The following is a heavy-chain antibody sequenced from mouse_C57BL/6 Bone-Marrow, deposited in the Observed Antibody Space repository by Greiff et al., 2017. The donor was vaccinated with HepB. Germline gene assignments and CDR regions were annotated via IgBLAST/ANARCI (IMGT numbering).Heavy chain of an antibody. CDR3: AGDREGLLGTTDY. J-gene: IGHJ2*01. CDR2: ITHSGET. Sequence: VKLVESGPGLVKPSQSLFLTCSITGFPITSGYYWIWIRQSPGKPLEWMGYITHSGETFYNPSLQSPISITRETSKNQFFLQLNSVTTEDTAMYYCAGDREGLLGTTDYWGQGTTLTVSS. CDR1: GFPITSGYY. V-gene: IGHV12-3*01. D-gene: IGHD2-3*01.